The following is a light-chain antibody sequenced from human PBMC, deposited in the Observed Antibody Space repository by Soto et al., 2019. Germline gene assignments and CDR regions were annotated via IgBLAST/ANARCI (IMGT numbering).Light chain of an antibody. CDR3: QPTCRTPRLT. CDR1: QSIGIY. V-gene: IGKV1-39*01. CDR2: AAS. Sequence: DIQMTQSPSSLSAFVGDRVTLTCRASQSIGIYLNWYQHKPGKAPKLLIYAASSLQSGVPLRFSVNGSGTYFTLTISSMQPEDLATYYSQPTCRTPRLTFGGGTKVQIK. J-gene: IGKJ4*01.